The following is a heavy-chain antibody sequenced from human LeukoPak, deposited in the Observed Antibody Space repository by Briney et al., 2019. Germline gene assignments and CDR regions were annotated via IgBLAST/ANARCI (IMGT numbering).Heavy chain of an antibody. D-gene: IGHD1-26*01. CDR2: IYYSGST. V-gene: IGHV4-39*01. CDR3: ARHRAVSVVGNFYFDY. CDR1: GFTFTSYS. J-gene: IGHJ4*02. Sequence: PGGSLRLSCAASGFTFTSYSMNWIRQPPGKGLEWIGSIYYSGSTYYNPSLKSRVTISVDTSKNQFSLKLSSVTAADTAVYYCARHRAVSVVGNFYFDYWGQGTLVTVSS.